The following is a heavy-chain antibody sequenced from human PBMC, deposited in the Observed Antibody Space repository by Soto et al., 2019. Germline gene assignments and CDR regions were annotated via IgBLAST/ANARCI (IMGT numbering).Heavy chain of an antibody. CDR3: ARDMRGYDSSGYYYPETPFFDY. V-gene: IGHV3-33*01. CDR1: GLTCSSYG. CDR2: IWYDGSNK. J-gene: IGHJ4*02. Sequence: VGSLRHSCAASGLTCSSYGMHWVRQATGKGLEWVAVIWYDGSNKYYADSVKGRFTISRDNSKNTLYLQMNSLRAEDTAVYYCARDMRGYDSSGYYYPETPFFDYWGQGTLVTVSS. D-gene: IGHD3-22*01.